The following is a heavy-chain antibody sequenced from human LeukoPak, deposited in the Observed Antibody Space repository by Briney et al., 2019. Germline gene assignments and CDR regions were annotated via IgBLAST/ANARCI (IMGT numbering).Heavy chain of an antibody. V-gene: IGHV3-64*01. J-gene: IGHJ4*02. CDR2: ISSNGGST. D-gene: IGHD6-19*01. Sequence: GGSLRLSCAASGFTFSSYAIHWVRQAPGKGLEYVSGISSNGGSTYYANSVKGRFTISRDDSKNTLYLQMGSLRADDMAVFYCARSYRSGWYYFDYWGQGTRVTVSS. CDR1: GFTFSSYA. CDR3: ARSYRSGWYYFDY.